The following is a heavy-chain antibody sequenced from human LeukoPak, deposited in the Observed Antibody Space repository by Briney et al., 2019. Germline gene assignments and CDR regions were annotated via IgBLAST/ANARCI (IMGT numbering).Heavy chain of an antibody. CDR1: GFTFSRYG. CDR2: ISYDGSNK. V-gene: IGHV3-30*04. J-gene: IGHJ5*02. Sequence: GGSLRLSCAASGFTFSRYGMHWVRQAPGKGLEWVTAISYDGSNKYYADSVKGRFTISRDNSKNTLYVQMNSLRAEDTAVYYCARGPLWVKERLFDPWGQGTLVTVSS. CDR3: ARGPLWVKERLFDP. D-gene: IGHD3-16*01.